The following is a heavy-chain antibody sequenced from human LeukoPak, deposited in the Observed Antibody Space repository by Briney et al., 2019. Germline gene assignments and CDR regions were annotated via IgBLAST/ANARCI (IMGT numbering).Heavy chain of an antibody. J-gene: IGHJ4*02. Sequence: PGRSLRLSCAASGFTFSSYGMHWVRQAPGKGLEWVAFIRYDGSNKYYADSVKGRFTISRDNSKNTLYLQMNSLRAEDTAVYYCAREGYSPRDGYNFNFDYWGQGTLVTVSS. CDR2: IRYDGSNK. CDR3: AREGYSPRDGYNFNFDY. V-gene: IGHV3-30*02. CDR1: GFTFSSYG. D-gene: IGHD5-24*01.